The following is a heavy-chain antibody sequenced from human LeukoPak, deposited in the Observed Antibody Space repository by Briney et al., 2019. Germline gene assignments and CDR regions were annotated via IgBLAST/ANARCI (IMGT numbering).Heavy chain of an antibody. CDR3: AREGAQWELYNWFDP. Sequence: GGSLRLSCAASGFTFSSYAMHWVRQAPGKGLEWVAVISYDGSNKYYADSVKGRFTISRDNSKNTLYLQMNSLRAEDTAVYYCAREGAQWELYNWFDPWGQGTLVTVSS. J-gene: IGHJ5*02. D-gene: IGHD1-26*01. V-gene: IGHV3-30*04. CDR2: ISYDGSNK. CDR1: GFTFSSYA.